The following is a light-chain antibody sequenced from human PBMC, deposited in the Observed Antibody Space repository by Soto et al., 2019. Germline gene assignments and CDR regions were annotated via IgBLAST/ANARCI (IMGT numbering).Light chain of an antibody. Sequence: QSVLTQPRSVSGPPGQSVSISCSGTSSDVGTYNYVSWYQQHPGKAPKLMIYDVSKRPSGVPDRFSGSKSGTSASLAISGLQSEDEADYYCAAWDDSLNGWVFGGGTQLTVL. CDR2: DVS. V-gene: IGLV2-11*01. CDR3: AAWDDSLNGWV. CDR1: SSDVGTYNY. J-gene: IGLJ3*02.